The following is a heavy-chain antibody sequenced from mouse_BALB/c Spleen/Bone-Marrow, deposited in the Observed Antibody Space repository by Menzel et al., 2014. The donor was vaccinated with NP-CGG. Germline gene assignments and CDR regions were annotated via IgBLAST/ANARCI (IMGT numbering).Heavy chain of an antibody. V-gene: IGHV1-54*03. D-gene: IGHD2-14*01. Sequence: QVQLQQSGAELVRPGTSVKVSCKASGYAFTNYLIEWVKQRPGQGLEWIGVINPGSGGTNYNEKFKGKATLTADKSSSTAYMQLSSLTSDDSAVYFCAREVRRNYAMEYWGQGTSVTVSS. CDR2: INPGSGGT. CDR3: AREVRRNYAMEY. J-gene: IGHJ4*01. CDR1: GYAFTNYL.